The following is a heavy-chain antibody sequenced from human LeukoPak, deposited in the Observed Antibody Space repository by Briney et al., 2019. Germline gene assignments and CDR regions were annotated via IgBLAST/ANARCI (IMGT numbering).Heavy chain of an antibody. CDR2: IRYDGSNK. J-gene: IGHJ4*02. CDR3: AKTYSSSRRQYYFDY. CDR1: GFTFCSYG. D-gene: IGHD6-13*01. V-gene: IGHV3-30*02. Sequence: PGGSLRLSCAATGFTFCSYGMHWVRQAPGKGLEWVAFIRYDGSNKYYADSVKGRFTISRDNSKNTLYLQINSLRAEDTAVYYCAKTYSSSRRQYYFDYWGQGTLVTVSS.